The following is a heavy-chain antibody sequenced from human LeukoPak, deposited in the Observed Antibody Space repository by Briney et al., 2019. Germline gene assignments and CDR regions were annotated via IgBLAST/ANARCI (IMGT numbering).Heavy chain of an antibody. CDR2: INPNSGGT. CDR1: GYTFTSYS. D-gene: IGHD2-21*01. Sequence: ASVKVSCKASGYTFTSYSMHWVRQAPGQGLEWMGWINPNSGGTNYAQKFQGRVTMTRDTAISTAYMELRSLRSDDTAVYYCALGVVAPGFDYWGQGTLVTVSS. CDR3: ALGVVAPGFDY. J-gene: IGHJ4*02. V-gene: IGHV1-2*02.